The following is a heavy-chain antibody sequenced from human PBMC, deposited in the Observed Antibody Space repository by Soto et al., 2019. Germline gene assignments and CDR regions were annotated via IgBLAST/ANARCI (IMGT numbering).Heavy chain of an antibody. Sequence: SQTLSLTCAISGDSVSSNSAAWNWIRQSPSRGLEWLGRTYYRSKWYNDYAVSVKSRITINPDTSKNQFSLQLNSVTPEDTAVYYCAREDVYDYVWGSYRRRSQYYFDYWGQGTLVTVSS. D-gene: IGHD3-16*02. CDR2: TYYRSKWYN. J-gene: IGHJ4*02. CDR1: GDSVSSNSAA. V-gene: IGHV6-1*01. CDR3: AREDVYDYVWGSYRRRSQYYFDY.